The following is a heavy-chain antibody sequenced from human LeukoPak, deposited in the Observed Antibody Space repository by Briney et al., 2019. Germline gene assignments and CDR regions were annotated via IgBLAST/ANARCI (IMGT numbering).Heavy chain of an antibody. Sequence: ASVKVSCKASGYTFTSYYIQWVRQAPGQGLEWMGIITPSDGTTRYAQKFQGRVTMTRDTSTSTVYMELSSLRSDDTAVYYCARVNDYGGRIINYSDYWGQGTLVTVSS. D-gene: IGHD4-23*01. CDR1: GYTFTSYY. V-gene: IGHV1-46*01. J-gene: IGHJ4*02. CDR3: ARVNDYGGRIINYSDY. CDR2: ITPSDGTT.